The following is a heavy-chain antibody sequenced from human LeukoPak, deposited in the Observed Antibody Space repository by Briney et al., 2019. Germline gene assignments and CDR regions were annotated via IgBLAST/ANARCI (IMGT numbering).Heavy chain of an antibody. J-gene: IGHJ4*02. D-gene: IGHD6-6*01. Sequence: GGSLRLSCAASGFSFSTYAMNWVRQAPGKGLEWVAFIRYDGSNKDYADSVKGRFTISRDNSKNTLYLQMNNLRAEDTAVYYCAKVGLVAARPNNFDYWGQGTLVTVSS. CDR3: AKVGLVAARPNNFDY. V-gene: IGHV3-30*02. CDR2: IRYDGSNK. CDR1: GFSFSTYA.